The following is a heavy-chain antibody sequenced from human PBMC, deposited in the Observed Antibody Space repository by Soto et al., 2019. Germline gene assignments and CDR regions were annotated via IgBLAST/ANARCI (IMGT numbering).Heavy chain of an antibody. CDR1: GYPFARYG. CDR2: ISAYNGNT. J-gene: IGHJ6*02. D-gene: IGHD6-6*01. Sequence: QVQLVQSGAEVKEPGASVKVSCEASGYPFARYGIAWVRQAPGQGLEWMGWISAYNGNTNYAQKFQGRVTVTTDTSTSTADMELRSLRSDDTAVYYCAREYSNSYFFYRLDVWGQGTTVTVSS. CDR3: AREYSNSYFFYRLDV. V-gene: IGHV1-18*01.